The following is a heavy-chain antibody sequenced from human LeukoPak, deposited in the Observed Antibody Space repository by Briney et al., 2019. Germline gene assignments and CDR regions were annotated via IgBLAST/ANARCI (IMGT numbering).Heavy chain of an antibody. Sequence: LETLSLTCTVSGGSIGSYYWHWIRQPPGKGLEWIGYIYFTGSTNYNPSLTSRVTISVDTSKNQFSLKLNSVTAADTAIYYCARSTYSSSQWDYWGQGTLVTVFS. CDR2: IYFTGST. D-gene: IGHD6-13*01. J-gene: IGHJ4*02. V-gene: IGHV4-59*01. CDR1: GGSIGSYY. CDR3: ARSTYSSSQWDY.